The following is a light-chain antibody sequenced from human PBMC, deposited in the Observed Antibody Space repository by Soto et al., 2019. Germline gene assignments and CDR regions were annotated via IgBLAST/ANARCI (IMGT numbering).Light chain of an antibody. CDR1: QDISNY. Sequence: DIQMTQSPSSLSASVGDRVTITCQASQDISNYLNWYQQKPGKAPKLLIYDASNLETELPSRFSGSVSGTDFTVTISGLQTEDTATYYCQQYENPLLTFGGGTKVEIK. V-gene: IGKV1-33*01. CDR2: DAS. CDR3: QQYENPLLT. J-gene: IGKJ4*01.